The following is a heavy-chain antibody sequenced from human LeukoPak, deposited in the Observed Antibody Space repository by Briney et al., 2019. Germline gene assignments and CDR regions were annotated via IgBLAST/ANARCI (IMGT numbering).Heavy chain of an antibody. CDR3: TAVRWLGVLTPAH. D-gene: IGHD4/OR15-4a*01. CDR1: GYTFPNYY. J-gene: IGHJ4*02. V-gene: IGHV1-2*06. Sequence: GASVKLSCKASGYTFPNYYIHWVRHAPGQGLEWMGRINPNSGGTNFAQKFQGRVTFTRDTTITTTYMELASLTSGDTAVYYCTAVRWLGVLTPAHWGQGTPVTVSS. CDR2: INPNSGGT.